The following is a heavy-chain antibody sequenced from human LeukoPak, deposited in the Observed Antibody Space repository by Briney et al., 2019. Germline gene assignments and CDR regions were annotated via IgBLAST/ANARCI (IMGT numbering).Heavy chain of an antibody. V-gene: IGHV3-53*01. CDR3: ARAYSSSWYFGY. CDR1: GFTVSSSY. J-gene: IGHJ4*02. D-gene: IGHD6-13*01. Sequence: GGSLRLSYAASGFTVSSSYMSWVRQAPGKGLEWVSVIYRDGTTYYADSVKGRFIISRDNSKNTLYLQMNSLRAEDTAVYSCARAYSSSWYFGYWGQGTLVTVSS. CDR2: IYRDGTT.